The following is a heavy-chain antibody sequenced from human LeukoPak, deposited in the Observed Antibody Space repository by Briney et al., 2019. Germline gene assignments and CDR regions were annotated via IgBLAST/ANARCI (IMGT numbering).Heavy chain of an antibody. CDR2: IRYDGSNK. CDR3: AKDVQNLFYYYYYMDV. Sequence: GGSLRLSCAASGFTFSSYGMHWVRQAPGKGLEWVAFIRYDGSNKYYADSVKGRFTISRDNSKNTLYLQMNSLRAEDTAVYYCAKDVQNLFYYYYYMDVWGKGTTGTVSS. D-gene: IGHD2/OR15-2a*01. V-gene: IGHV3-30*02. CDR1: GFTFSSYG. J-gene: IGHJ6*03.